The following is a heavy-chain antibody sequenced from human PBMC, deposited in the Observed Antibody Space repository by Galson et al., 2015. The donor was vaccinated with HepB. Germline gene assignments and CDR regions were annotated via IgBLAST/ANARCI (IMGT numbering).Heavy chain of an antibody. CDR2: IIPVLGIA. J-gene: IGHJ6*02. D-gene: IGHD1-1*01. V-gene: IGHV1-69*04. Sequence: SVKVSCKASGGTFSTYAISWVRQAPGQGLEWMGRIIPVLGIANYAQKFQGTVSITAGKSTSTAYMELGSLKSEDTAVFYCARVAGTTGDMAVWGQGTTVTVSS. CDR1: GGTFSTYA. CDR3: ARVAGTTGDMAV.